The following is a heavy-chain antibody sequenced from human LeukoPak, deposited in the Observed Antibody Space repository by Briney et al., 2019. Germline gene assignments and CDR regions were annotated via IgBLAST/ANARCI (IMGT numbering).Heavy chain of an antibody. V-gene: IGHV4-30-4*08. D-gene: IGHD6-13*01. J-gene: IGHJ4*02. Sequence: SETLSLTCTVSGGSISSGDYYWSWIRQPPGKGLEWIGYIYYSGSTYYNPSLKSRVTISVDTSKNQFSLKLSSVTAADTAVYYCARGYSSSWSPYFDYWGQGTLVTASS. CDR2: IYYSGST. CDR1: GGSISSGDYY. CDR3: ARGYSSSWSPYFDY.